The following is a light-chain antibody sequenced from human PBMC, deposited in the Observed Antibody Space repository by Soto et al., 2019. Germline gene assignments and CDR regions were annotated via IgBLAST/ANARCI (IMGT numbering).Light chain of an antibody. J-gene: IGLJ2*01. CDR1: SSDVGGYNY. CDR3: SSYTSSSTPVV. Sequence: QSALTQPASVSGSPGQSITISCTGTSSDVGGYNYVSWYQQHPGKAPKLMIYEVSNRPSGVSNRFSGPKSGNTASLTISGLQAEDEADYYCSSYTSSSTPVVFGGGTKLPVL. V-gene: IGLV2-14*01. CDR2: EVS.